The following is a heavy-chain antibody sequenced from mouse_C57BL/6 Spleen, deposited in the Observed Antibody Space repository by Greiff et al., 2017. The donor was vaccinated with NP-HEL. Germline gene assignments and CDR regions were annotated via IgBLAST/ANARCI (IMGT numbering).Heavy chain of an antibody. CDR3: ARKVPYYSNPFAY. D-gene: IGHD2-5*01. J-gene: IGHJ3*01. V-gene: IGHV1-64*01. CDR2: IHPNSGST. Sequence: QVQLQQPGAELVKPGASVKLSCKASGYTFTSYWMHWVKQRPGQGLEWIGMIHPNSGSTNYNEKFKSKATLTVDKSSSTAYMQLSSLTSEDSAVYYCARKVPYYSNPFAYWGQGTLVTVSA. CDR1: GYTFTSYW.